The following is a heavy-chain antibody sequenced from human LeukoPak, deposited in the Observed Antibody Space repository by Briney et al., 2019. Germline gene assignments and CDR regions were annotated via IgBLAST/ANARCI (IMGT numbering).Heavy chain of an antibody. CDR2: ISWNSGSI. Sequence: GGSLRLSCAASGFTFDDYAMHWVRQAPGKGLEWVSGISWNSGSIGYADSVKGRFTISRDNAKNSLYLQMNSLRAEDTAVYYCARRLRRNYFDYWGQGTLVTVSS. CDR1: GFTFDDYA. J-gene: IGHJ4*02. V-gene: IGHV3-9*01. D-gene: IGHD4-17*01. CDR3: ARRLRRNYFDY.